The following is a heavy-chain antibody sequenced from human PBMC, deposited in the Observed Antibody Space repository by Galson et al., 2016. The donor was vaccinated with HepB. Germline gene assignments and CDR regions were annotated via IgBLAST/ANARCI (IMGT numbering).Heavy chain of an antibody. V-gene: IGHV7-4-1*02. Sequence: SVKVSCKASGYTFTSYAMNWVRQAPGQGLEWMGWINTNTGNPTYAQGFTGRFVFSLDTSVSKAYLQISSLEAEDTAVYYCARDLTVTRNWFDPWGQGTLVTVSS. CDR1: GYTFTSYA. J-gene: IGHJ5*02. CDR3: ARDLTVTRNWFDP. D-gene: IGHD4-17*01. CDR2: INTNTGNP.